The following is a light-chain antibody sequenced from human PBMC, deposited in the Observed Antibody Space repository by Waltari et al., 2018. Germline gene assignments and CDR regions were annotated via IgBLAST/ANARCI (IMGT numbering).Light chain of an antibody. V-gene: IGKV1-5*03. CDR3: QHYNNYRYT. Sequence: DIQMTQSPSTLAAAVGDRVTLTCRASQSISRWVAWYQQKPGKAPKLLISEASTLKSGVPSRFSGSGSGTEFILTITSLQRDDFATYFCQHYNNYRYTFGQGTKLEIK. CDR2: EAS. J-gene: IGKJ2*01. CDR1: QSISRW.